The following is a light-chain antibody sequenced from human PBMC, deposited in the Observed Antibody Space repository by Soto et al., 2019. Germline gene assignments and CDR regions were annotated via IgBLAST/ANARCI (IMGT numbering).Light chain of an antibody. Sequence: QSVLTQPASVSGSPGQSITLSCTGTSSYIGRYNLVSWYQQHPNKAPKLIIYRVIERPSGVSHRFSGSRSGNTASLTISWLQAEDEADYYCCSFAGSYVFGPGTKLTVL. CDR2: RVI. CDR3: CSFAGSYV. V-gene: IGLV2-23*02. J-gene: IGLJ1*01. CDR1: SSYIGRYNL.